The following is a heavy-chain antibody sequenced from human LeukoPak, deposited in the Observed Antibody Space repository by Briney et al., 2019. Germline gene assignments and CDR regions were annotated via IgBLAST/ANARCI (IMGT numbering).Heavy chain of an antibody. CDR2: IYHSGST. V-gene: IGHV4-38-2*01. CDR3: ARVRVEMTTNDAFDI. Sequence: SETLSLTCAVSGYSISSGYYWGWIRQPPGKGLEWIGSIYHSGSTYYNPSLKSRVTISVDTSKNQFSLKLSSVTAADTAVYYCARVRVEMTTNDAFDIWGQGTMVTVSS. D-gene: IGHD5-24*01. CDR1: GYSISSGYY. J-gene: IGHJ3*02.